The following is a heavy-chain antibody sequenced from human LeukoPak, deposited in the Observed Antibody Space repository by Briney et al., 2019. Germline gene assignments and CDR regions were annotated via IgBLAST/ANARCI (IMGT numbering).Heavy chain of an antibody. CDR1: GFTFSTYW. CDR2: IKQNGSET. D-gene: IGHD2-8*01. V-gene: IGHV3-7*01. CDR3: ADPGVGF. J-gene: IGHJ4*02. Sequence: GGSLRLSCVASGFTFSTYWMSWVRQAPGKGLEWVVNIKQNGSETSYVDSVKGRFTISRDNAKNSLFLLMNNLGAEDTAVYYCADPGVGFWGQGTLVTVSS.